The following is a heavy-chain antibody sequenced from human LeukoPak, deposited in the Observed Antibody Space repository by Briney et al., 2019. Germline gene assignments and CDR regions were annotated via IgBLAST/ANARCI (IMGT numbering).Heavy chain of an antibody. CDR1: GFTFSSYA. CDR2: ISGSGGST. CDR3: AKGGYYDSSGYYGY. Sequence: GGSLRLSCAASGFTFSSYAMSWVRQAPGKGLEWVSAISGSGGSTYYADSVKGRFTISRDNSKNTLYLQMKSLRAEDTAVYYCAKGGYYDSSGYYGYWGQGTLVTVSS. D-gene: IGHD3-22*01. J-gene: IGHJ4*02. V-gene: IGHV3-23*01.